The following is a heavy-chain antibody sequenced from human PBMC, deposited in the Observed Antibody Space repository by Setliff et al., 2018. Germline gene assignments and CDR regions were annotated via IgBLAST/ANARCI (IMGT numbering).Heavy chain of an antibody. CDR1: GFTFSSYT. D-gene: IGHD3-22*01. V-gene: IGHV3-48*01. Sequence: GGSLRLSCAASGFTFSSYTMNWVRQGPGKGLEWVAYISSSGSIYYADSVRGRFTISRDNSNNTLYMQMSSLSAEDTAIYSCARDGKQYYYDSTGYYRNWFDPWGQGTLVTVSS. CDR3: ARDGKQYYYDSTGYYRNWFDP. CDR2: ISSSGSI. J-gene: IGHJ5*02.